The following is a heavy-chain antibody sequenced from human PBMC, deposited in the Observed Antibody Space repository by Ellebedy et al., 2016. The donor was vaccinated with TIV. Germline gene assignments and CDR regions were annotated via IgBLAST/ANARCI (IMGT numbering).Heavy chain of an antibody. CDR3: ARLSYSSSSRDIYYGMDV. V-gene: IGHV4-30-4*08. CDR1: GDSINSDDYY. CDR2: ISYSGST. J-gene: IGHJ6*02. Sequence: SETLSLXXTVSGDSINSDDYYWSWFRQGPGKGLEWIGYISYSGSTYYNPSLKSRVTISVDTSKNQFSLQLSSVTAADTAVHYCARLSYSSSSRDIYYGMDVWGQGTTVTVSS. D-gene: IGHD6-6*01.